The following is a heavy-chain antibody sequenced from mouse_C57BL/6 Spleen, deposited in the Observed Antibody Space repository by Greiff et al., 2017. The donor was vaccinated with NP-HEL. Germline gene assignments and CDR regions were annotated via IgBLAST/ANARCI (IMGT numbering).Heavy chain of an antibody. CDR1: GYSITSGYY. CDR3: ARGGGSPFDD. CDR2: ISYDGSN. J-gene: IGHJ2*01. Sequence: EVQRVESGPGLVKPSQSLSLTCSVTGYSITSGYYWNWIRQFPGNKLEWMGYISYDGSNNYNPSLKNRISITRDTSKNQFFLKLNSVTTEDTATYYCARGGGSPFDDWGQGTTLTVSS. D-gene: IGHD1-1*01. V-gene: IGHV3-6*01.